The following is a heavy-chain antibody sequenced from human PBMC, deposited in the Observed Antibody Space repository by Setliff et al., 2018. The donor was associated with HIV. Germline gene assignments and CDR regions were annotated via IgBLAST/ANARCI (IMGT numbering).Heavy chain of an antibody. CDR1: GGTSSTHA. CDR3: AGPRGDEAFGI. J-gene: IGHJ3*02. CDR2: IISILEIT. V-gene: IGHV1-69*10. Sequence: SVKVPCKASGGTSSTHAMNWVRQAPGQGLEWIGQIISILEITDYAQKLQGRVAITADGPTNTFCIELSGLRSDDTAVYYCAGPRGDEAFGIWGQGTMVTVSS.